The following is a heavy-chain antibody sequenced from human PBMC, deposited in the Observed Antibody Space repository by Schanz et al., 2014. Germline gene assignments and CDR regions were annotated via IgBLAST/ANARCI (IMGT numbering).Heavy chain of an antibody. Sequence: EVQLLESGGGLVQPGGSLRLSCLASGFTFSIYGMSWVRQAPGKGLEWVSRMIGSGSSVFYADSVKGRFTISRDNLKNTVYLQMNSLRAGDTAVYYCAKDGRLPYYGTGSDFDYWGQGTLVAVSS. CDR2: MIGSGSSV. V-gene: IGHV3-23*01. D-gene: IGHD3-22*01. CDR3: AKDGRLPYYGTGSDFDY. CDR1: GFTFSIYG. J-gene: IGHJ4*02.